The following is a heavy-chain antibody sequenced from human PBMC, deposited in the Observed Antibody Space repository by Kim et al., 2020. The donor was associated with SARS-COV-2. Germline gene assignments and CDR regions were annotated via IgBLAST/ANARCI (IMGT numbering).Heavy chain of an antibody. Sequence: GGSLRLSCTASGFTFGDYAMSWFRQAPGKGLVWVGFIRSKAYGGTTEYAASVKGRFTISRDDSKSIAYLQMNSLKTEDTAVYYCTRDRGYSGYASHDYWGQGTLVTVSS. CDR2: IRSKAYGGTT. CDR1: GFTFGDYA. J-gene: IGHJ4*02. CDR3: TRDRGYSGYASHDY. V-gene: IGHV3-49*03. D-gene: IGHD5-12*01.